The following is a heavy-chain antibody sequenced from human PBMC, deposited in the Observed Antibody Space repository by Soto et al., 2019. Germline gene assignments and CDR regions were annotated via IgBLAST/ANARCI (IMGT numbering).Heavy chain of an antibody. V-gene: IGHV1-18*01. CDR3: ARGRTVSSIGPLLV. CDR1: GYNFFDYG. J-gene: IGHJ1*01. CDR2: VSPKSGNT. D-gene: IGHD1-1*01. Sequence: QIQLVQSGAEVKKPGASVKVSCKASGYNFFDYGVTWGRQAPGQGLEWLGWVSPKSGNTDYARKVQSRVTMTTDTATRTAYMELRGLRSDATAVYYCARGRTVSSIGPLLVWGQGTLVSVSS.